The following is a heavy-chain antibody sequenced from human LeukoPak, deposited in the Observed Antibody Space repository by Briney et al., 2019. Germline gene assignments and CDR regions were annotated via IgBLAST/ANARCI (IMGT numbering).Heavy chain of an antibody. J-gene: IGHJ4*02. D-gene: IGHD3-9*01. CDR2: IYSGGST. CDR3: ARDWYDILTGPYYFDY. Sequence: GGSLRLSCTASGFTFGDYAMSWFRQAPGKGLEWVSVIYSGGSTYYADSVKGRFTISRDNSKNTLYLQMNSLRAEDTAVYYCARDWYDILTGPYYFDYWGQGTLVTVSS. V-gene: IGHV3-66*01. CDR1: GFTFGDYA.